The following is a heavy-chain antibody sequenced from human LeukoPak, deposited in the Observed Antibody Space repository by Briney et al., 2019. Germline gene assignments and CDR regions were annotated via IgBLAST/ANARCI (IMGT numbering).Heavy chain of an antibody. D-gene: IGHD3-22*01. CDR3: ARDFRYHDSSGYYSFDY. J-gene: IGHJ4*02. V-gene: IGHV3-48*02. CDR2: LSGRSNSI. Sequence: GRSLRLSCAASGFTFTTYGMNWVRQAPGKGLEWVSYLSGRSNSIYYAESVKGRFTISRDIAKNSLYLQMNSLRDEDTAVYYCARDFRYHDSSGYYSFDYWGQGTLVTVSS. CDR1: GFTFTTYG.